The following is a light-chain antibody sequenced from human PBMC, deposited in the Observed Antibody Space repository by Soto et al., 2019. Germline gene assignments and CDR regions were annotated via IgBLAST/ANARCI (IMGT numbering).Light chain of an antibody. J-gene: IGKJ1*01. Sequence: VTHSQFTISAYVGERVTVTGRASQSINTWLAWYQQKPGKAPKLLIYDASSLQSGVPSRFTGRASGTELTLTISTLQPDDFATYYCQQYDTYSRTFCQGTKVDIK. CDR1: QSINTW. CDR3: QQYDTYSRT. V-gene: IGKV1-5*01. CDR2: DAS.